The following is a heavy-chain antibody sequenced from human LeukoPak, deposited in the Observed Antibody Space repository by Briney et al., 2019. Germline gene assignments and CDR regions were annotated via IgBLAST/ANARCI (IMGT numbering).Heavy chain of an antibody. CDR1: GGSFSGYY. D-gene: IGHD5-18*01. Sequence: SETLSLTCAVYGGSFSGYYWSWIRQPPGKGLEWIGEINHSGSTNYNPSLKSRVTISVDTSKNQFSLKLSSVTAADTAVYYCARGPYTAMVHYWYFDLWGRGTLVTVSS. CDR2: INHSGST. J-gene: IGHJ2*01. CDR3: ARGPYTAMVHYWYFDL. V-gene: IGHV4-34*01.